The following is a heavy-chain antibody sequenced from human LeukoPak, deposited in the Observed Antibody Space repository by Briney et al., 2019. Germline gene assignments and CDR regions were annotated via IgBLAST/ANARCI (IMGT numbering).Heavy chain of an antibody. CDR3: AKDRWGAVASFDY. D-gene: IGHD6-19*01. Sequence: PGGSLRLSCAASGFPFSDYVMHWVRQAPGKGLEWVAVIRYDGNNKYYAASVKGRFTISRDNSKNMLYLQMNSLGTEDTAVYYCAKDRWGAVASFDYWGQGTLVTVSS. CDR2: IRYDGNNK. J-gene: IGHJ4*02. CDR1: GFPFSDYV. V-gene: IGHV3-30*02.